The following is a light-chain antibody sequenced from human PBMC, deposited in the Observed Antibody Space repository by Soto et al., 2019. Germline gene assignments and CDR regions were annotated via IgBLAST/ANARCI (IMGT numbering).Light chain of an antibody. CDR2: DAS. CDR3: QQRENWPVT. J-gene: IGKJ5*01. V-gene: IGKV3-11*01. CDR1: QNVSRY. Sequence: IVLTQSPGTLSLSPGERATLSCRASQNVSRYLAWYQQKPGQAPRLLIYDASNRAAGIPARFSGSGSATDFTLTIISLEPEDFAVYYCQQRENWPVTFGQGTRLDTK.